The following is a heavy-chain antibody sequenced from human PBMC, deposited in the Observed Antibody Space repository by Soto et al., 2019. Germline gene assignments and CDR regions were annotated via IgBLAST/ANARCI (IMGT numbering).Heavy chain of an antibody. V-gene: IGHV1-18*01. CDR2: ISAYNGNT. CDR1: GYSFTRYY. D-gene: IGHD1-26*01. Sequence: ASVKVSCKASGYSFTRYYINWVRQAPGQGLEWTGWISAYNGNTHYEEKLQGRVTLTTDTSTSTAYMELRSLRSDDTAVYFCARGGQWDFLSDYWGQGTLVTVSS. CDR3: ARGGQWDFLSDY. J-gene: IGHJ4*02.